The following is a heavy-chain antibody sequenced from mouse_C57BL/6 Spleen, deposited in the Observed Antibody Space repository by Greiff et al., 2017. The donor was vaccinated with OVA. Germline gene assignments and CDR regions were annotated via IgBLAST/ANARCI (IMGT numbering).Heavy chain of an antibody. CDR2: IWSGGST. Sequence: QVQLQQSGPGLVQPSQSLSITCTVSGFSLTSYGVHWVRQSPGKGLEWLGVIWSGGSTDYNAAFISRLSISKDNSKSQVFFKMNSLQADDTAIYYCASTVVATAWYFDVWGTGTTVTVSS. V-gene: IGHV2-2*01. CDR1: GFSLTSYG. CDR3: ASTVVATAWYFDV. D-gene: IGHD1-1*01. J-gene: IGHJ1*03.